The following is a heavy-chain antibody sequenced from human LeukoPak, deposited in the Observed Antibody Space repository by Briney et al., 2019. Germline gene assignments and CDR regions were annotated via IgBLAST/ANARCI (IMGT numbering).Heavy chain of an antibody. Sequence: GGSLRLSCAASGFTFTTYGMHWVRQAPGKGLEWVSSISSSSSYIYYADSVKGRFTISRDNSKNTLYLQMNSLRAEDTAVYYCARDRYSSGPPYFDYWGQGTLVTVSS. J-gene: IGHJ4*02. CDR1: GFTFTTYG. D-gene: IGHD6-19*01. CDR2: ISSSSSYI. V-gene: IGHV3-21*01. CDR3: ARDRYSSGPPYFDY.